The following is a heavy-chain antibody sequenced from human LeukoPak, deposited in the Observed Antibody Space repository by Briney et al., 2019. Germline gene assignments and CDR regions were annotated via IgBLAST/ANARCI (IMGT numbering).Heavy chain of an antibody. CDR3: ARDRNTVVTLYFQY. V-gene: IGHV3-48*04. J-gene: IGHJ1*01. D-gene: IGHD4-23*01. CDR2: ISRSSSTI. Sequence: PGGSLRLSCAASGFTFSNYSMNWVRQAPGKGLEWVSYISRSSSTIYYADSVKGRFTISRDNAKNSLYLQMNSLRAEGTAVYYCARDRNTVVTLYFQYWGQGTLVTVSS. CDR1: GFTFSNYS.